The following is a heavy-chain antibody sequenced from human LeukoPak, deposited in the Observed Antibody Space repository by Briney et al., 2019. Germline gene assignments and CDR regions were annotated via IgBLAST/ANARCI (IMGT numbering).Heavy chain of an antibody. Sequence: PSETLSLTCAVSGGSISSSYWWTWVRQPAGKGLEWIGRIYTSGSTNYNPSLKSRVTISVDTSKNQFSLKLSSVTAADTAVYFCARGFRGDNFDYWGQGTLVTVSS. D-gene: IGHD7-27*01. V-gene: IGHV4-61*02. CDR2: IYTSGST. CDR1: GGSISSSYW. CDR3: ARGFRGDNFDY. J-gene: IGHJ4*02.